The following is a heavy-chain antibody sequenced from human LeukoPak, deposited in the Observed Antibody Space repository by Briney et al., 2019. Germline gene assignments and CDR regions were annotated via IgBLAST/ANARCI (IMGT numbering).Heavy chain of an antibody. CDR3: ARGTYYYDSSGQDAFDI. V-gene: IGHV1-2*02. CDR1: GYTFTGYY. Sequence: GASVKVSCKASGYTFTGYYMHWVRQAPGQGLEWMGWINPNSGGTNYAQKFQGRVTMTRDTSISTAYMELSRLRSDDTAVYYCARGTYYYDSSGQDAFDIWGQGTMVTVSS. J-gene: IGHJ3*02. D-gene: IGHD3-22*01. CDR2: INPNSGGT.